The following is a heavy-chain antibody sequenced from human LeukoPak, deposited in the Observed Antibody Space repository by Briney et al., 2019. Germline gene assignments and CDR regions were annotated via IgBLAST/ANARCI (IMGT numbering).Heavy chain of an antibody. CDR3: VRREYCSTTSCSACFDY. Sequence: GESLKISCKASGYSFTTYWIGWVRQMPGKGLEWMGIIYPGDSDTRYSPSFQGQVTVSVDKSITTAYLQWSSLKASDTAMYYCVRREYCSTTSCSACFDYWGQGTLVTVSP. CDR2: IYPGDSDT. D-gene: IGHD2-2*01. J-gene: IGHJ4*02. CDR1: GYSFTTYW. V-gene: IGHV5-51*01.